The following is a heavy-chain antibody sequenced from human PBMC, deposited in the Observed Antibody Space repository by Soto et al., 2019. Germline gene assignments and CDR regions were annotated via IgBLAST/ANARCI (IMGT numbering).Heavy chain of an antibody. CDR1: GFTFSIYD. Sequence: EVQLVESGGGLVQPGGSLRLSCVASGFTFSIYDMHWVRQATGKGLEWVSAIGIGGETYYSGSVKGRFTISRENAKNSLYLQMKSLRAEDTAIYYCVREWVDTYGLYPPLGLDVWGQGTTVTVSS. J-gene: IGHJ6*02. CDR2: IGIGGET. D-gene: IGHD5-18*01. V-gene: IGHV3-13*01. CDR3: VREWVDTYGLYPPLGLDV.